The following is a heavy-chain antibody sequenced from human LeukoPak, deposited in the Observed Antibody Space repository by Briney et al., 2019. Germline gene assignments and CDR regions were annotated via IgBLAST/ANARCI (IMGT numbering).Heavy chain of an antibody. CDR2: IAVRCGNT. Sequence: GTSVKVSCNASGFTLTSSAMQWVRQARGQRREGRGWIAVRCGNTHYAQKLQQRVTITRDMSTSTPYMELRSLRSEDRAVYYCAGQGYRYGDAFDIWGQRPMVTVSS. J-gene: IGHJ3*02. D-gene: IGHD5-18*01. CDR3: AGQGYRYGDAFDI. CDR1: GFTLTSSA. V-gene: IGHV1-58*02.